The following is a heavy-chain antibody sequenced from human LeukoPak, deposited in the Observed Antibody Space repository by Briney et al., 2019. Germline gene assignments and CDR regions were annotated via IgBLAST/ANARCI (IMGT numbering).Heavy chain of an antibody. CDR2: IKSKTDGGTT. D-gene: IGHD3-22*01. V-gene: IGHV3-15*01. J-gene: IGHJ4*02. Sequence: GGSLRLSCAASGFTFSNAWMSWVRQAPGKGLEWVGRIKSKTDGGTTDYAAPVKGRFTISRDDSKNTLYLQMNSLKTEDTAVYYCTTVEVDYYDSSGYYRSYYFDYWGQGTLVTVSS. CDR1: GFTFSNAW. CDR3: TTVEVDYYDSSGYYRSYYFDY.